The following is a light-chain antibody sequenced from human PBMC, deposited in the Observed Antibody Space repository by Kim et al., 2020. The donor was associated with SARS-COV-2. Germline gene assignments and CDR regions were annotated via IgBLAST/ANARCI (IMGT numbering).Light chain of an antibody. Sequence: QSALTQPPSASGSPGQSVTISCTGTSSDVGGYNFVSWYQQYPGKAPKLIIYDVTKRPSGVPDRFSGSKSGNTASLTVSGLQAEDEADYYCSSYAGSNNLGVFGGGTQLTVL. CDR2: DVT. J-gene: IGLJ2*01. V-gene: IGLV2-8*01. CDR1: SSDVGGYNF. CDR3: SSYAGSNNLGV.